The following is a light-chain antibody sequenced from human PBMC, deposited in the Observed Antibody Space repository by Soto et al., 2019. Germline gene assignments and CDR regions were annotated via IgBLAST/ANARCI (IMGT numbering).Light chain of an antibody. CDR1: SXDIGSYNH. J-gene: IGLJ1*01. CDR3: ISYTDRQSYL. CDR2: AVS. V-gene: IGLV2-14*03. Sequence: QSALTQPASVSGSPGPSITISCSGTSXDIGSYNHVAWYQQFPRKSPKLMIYAVSDQPPRVSDRFSGSKSGITPSLTISGLQTEDEADYYCISYTDRQSYLFGSGTKVTVL.